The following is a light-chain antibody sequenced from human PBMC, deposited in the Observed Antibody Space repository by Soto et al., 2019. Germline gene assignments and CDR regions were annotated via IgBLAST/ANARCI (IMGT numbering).Light chain of an antibody. CDR3: SSYAGSNNYV. J-gene: IGLJ1*01. V-gene: IGLV2-8*01. CDR1: SSDVGGYDY. Sequence: QSAVTQPPSASGSPGQSVTISCAGTSSDVGGYDYVSWYQQHPGEAPKLIIYEVSKRPSGVPDRFSGSKSGNTASLTVSGLQAEDEADYYCSSYAGSNNYVFGTGTKVTVL. CDR2: EVS.